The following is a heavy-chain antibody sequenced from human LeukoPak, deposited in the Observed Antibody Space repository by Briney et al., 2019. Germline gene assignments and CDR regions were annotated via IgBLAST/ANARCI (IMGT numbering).Heavy chain of an antibody. CDR1: GGSMSSHY. J-gene: IGHJ5*02. V-gene: IGHV4-59*11. CDR2: IYYSGST. D-gene: IGHD3-16*01. CDR3: AKHLTNAYYDMIWFDP. Sequence: SETLSLTCSVSGGSMSSHYWSWIRQPPGKGLEWIGYIYYSGSTNYNPSLKSRVTISLYTSENQFSLKQSSVTAADTAVYYCAKHLTNAYYDMIWFDPWGQGTLVTVSS.